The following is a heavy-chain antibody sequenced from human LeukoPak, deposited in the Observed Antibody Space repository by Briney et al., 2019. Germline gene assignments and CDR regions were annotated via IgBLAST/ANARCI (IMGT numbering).Heavy chain of an antibody. CDR3: ARVGTAEGTLEDY. V-gene: IGHV3-7*01. Sequence: PGGSLRLSXAASGFTFRTYWMSWVSQPPGKGLEWVANIKHDGSEKYYVDSVKGRFTISRDNAKNSLYLQMNSLRAEDTAVYYCARVGTAEGTLEDYWGQGTLVTVSS. CDR1: GFTFRTYW. CDR2: IKHDGSEK. J-gene: IGHJ4*02. D-gene: IGHD6-13*01.